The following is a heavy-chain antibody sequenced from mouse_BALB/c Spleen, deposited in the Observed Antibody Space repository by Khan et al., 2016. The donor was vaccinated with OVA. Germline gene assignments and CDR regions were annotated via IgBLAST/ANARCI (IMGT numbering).Heavy chain of an antibody. Sequence: VELVESGAELARPGASVKLSCKASGYNFTDYYINWVKQRTGQGLEWIGEISPGSGDTYYNARFKGKATLTADKSSSTAYMQLSSLTSEASAVYFCARRDYFGYTFAYWGQGTLVTVSA. CDR3: ARRDYFGYTFAY. V-gene: IGHV1-77*01. CDR2: ISPGSGDT. J-gene: IGHJ3*01. D-gene: IGHD1-2*01. CDR1: GYNFTDYY.